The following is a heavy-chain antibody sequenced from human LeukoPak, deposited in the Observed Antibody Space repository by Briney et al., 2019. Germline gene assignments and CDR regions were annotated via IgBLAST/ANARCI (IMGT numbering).Heavy chain of an antibody. CDR2: ISAGGTNT. D-gene: IGHD6-13*01. CDR3: AKDVQAAAGFYFDS. Sequence: GSLRLSCAASGFTFCSYSMSWVRQAPGTGLEWVSSISAGGTNTYYAGSVKGRCTISRDNYKNTLYLQMNSLRAEDTAVYFCAKDVQAAAGFYFDSWGQGTLVTVSS. V-gene: IGHV3-23*01. CDR1: GFTFCSYS. J-gene: IGHJ4*02.